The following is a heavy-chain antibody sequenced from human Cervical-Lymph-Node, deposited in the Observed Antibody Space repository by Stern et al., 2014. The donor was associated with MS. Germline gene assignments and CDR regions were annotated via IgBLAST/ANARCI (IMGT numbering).Heavy chain of an antibody. J-gene: IGHJ3*02. CDR2: INTKTGNP. V-gene: IGHV7-4-1*02. D-gene: IGHD1-1*01. CDR3: ARGKTNVKTDALDI. CDR1: GYIFTSYA. Sequence: QVQLVQSGSELKKPGASVKVSCKASGYIFTSYAMNWVRQAPGQGLEWMGWINTKTGNPTYAQGFTGRFVFSLDTSVSTAHLQISSLKAEDTAMYYCARGKTNVKTDALDIWGQGTKVTVSS.